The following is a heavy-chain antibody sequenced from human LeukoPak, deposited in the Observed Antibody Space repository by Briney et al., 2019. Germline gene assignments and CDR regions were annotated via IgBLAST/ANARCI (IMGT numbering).Heavy chain of an antibody. CDR1: GGSISTRNYY. CDR2: IHYSGST. V-gene: IGHV4-39*02. CDR3: ARDSDKVHDDVWGSYRSGNWFDP. Sequence: SETLSLTCSVSGGSISTRNYYWGWIRQPPGKGLQWIESIHYSGSTYYNPSLKSRVTISVDSSKNQFSLKLSSVTATDTAVYYCARDSDKVHDDVWGSYRSGNWFDPWGQGTLVTVSS. J-gene: IGHJ5*02. D-gene: IGHD3-16*02.